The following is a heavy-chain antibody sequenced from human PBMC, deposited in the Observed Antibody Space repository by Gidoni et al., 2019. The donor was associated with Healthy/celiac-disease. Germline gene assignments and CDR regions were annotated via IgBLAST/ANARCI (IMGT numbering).Heavy chain of an antibody. CDR3: ARDKSYYYDSSGYYSDY. CDR2: IKQDGSEK. D-gene: IGHD3-22*01. J-gene: IGHJ4*02. Sequence: EVQLVESGGGLVQPGGSLQLSCAASGFPFSNYWMSWVRQAPGKGLEWVANIKQDGSEKYYVDSVKGRFTISRDNAKNSLYLQMNSLRAEDTAVYYCARDKSYYYDSSGYYSDYWGQGTLVTVSS. V-gene: IGHV3-7*03. CDR1: GFPFSNYW.